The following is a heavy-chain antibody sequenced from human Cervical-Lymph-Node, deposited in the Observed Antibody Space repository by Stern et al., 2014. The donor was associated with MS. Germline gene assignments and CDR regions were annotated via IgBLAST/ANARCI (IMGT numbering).Heavy chain of an antibody. V-gene: IGHV3-66*01. D-gene: IGHD6-6*01. CDR3: AREIAGRRFED. Sequence: EVQLVESGEGLVQPGGSLRLSCEASGFPVGASYMNWVRQAPGKGLEWVSRIHTVGTTHYADSVKGRFTISRANAKNALYLQMDRLTVEDTAVYYCAREIAGRRFEDWGRGTLVAVSP. J-gene: IGHJ4*02. CDR2: IHTVGTT. CDR1: GFPVGASY.